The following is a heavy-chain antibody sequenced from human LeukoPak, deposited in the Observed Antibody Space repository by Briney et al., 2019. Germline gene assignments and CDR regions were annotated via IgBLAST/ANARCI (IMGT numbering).Heavy chain of an antibody. CDR1: GGSISSGDYY. J-gene: IGHJ4*02. CDR2: IYYSGST. V-gene: IGHV4-30-4*08. CDR3: ARVDCSGGSCYYFDY. D-gene: IGHD2-15*01. Sequence: SETLSLTCTVSGGSISSGDYYWSWIRQPPGKGLERIGYIYYSGSTYYNPSLKSRVTISVDTSENQFSLRLSSVTAADTAVYYCARVDCSGGSCYYFDYWGQGTLVTVSS.